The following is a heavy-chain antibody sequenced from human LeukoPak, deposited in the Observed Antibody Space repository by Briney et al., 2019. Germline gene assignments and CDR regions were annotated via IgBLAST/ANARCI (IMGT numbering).Heavy chain of an antibody. CDR3: VKWGSYRHFDY. J-gene: IGHJ4*02. D-gene: IGHD3-16*02. V-gene: IGHV3-64D*06. CDR2: ISSNGGST. Sequence: GGSLRLSCSASGFTFSSYAMHWVCQAPGKGLEYVSAISSNGGSTYYADSVKGRFTISRDNSKNTLYLQMSSLRAEDTAVYYCVKWGSYRHFDYWGQGTLVTVSS. CDR1: GFTFSSYA.